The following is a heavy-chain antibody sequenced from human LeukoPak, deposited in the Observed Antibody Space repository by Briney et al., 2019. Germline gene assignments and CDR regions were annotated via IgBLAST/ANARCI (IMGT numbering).Heavy chain of an antibody. Sequence: SETLSLTCTVSGGSFSSSRHYWTWVRQAPGRGLEWIGYIYHGSATYNPSLKGRVTISLDTSKNQFSLKVSSVSAADTAVYYCAREGGRQWLISGSLDWWGKGTLVIVS. V-gene: IGHV4-61*01. J-gene: IGHJ4*02. CDR1: GGSFSSSRHY. CDR3: AREGGRQWLISGSLDW. CDR2: IYHGSA. D-gene: IGHD6-19*01.